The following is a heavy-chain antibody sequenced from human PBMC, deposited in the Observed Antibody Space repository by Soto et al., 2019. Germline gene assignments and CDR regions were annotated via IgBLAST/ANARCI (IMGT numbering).Heavy chain of an antibody. CDR2: INPSGGST. D-gene: IGHD1-20*01. CDR3: STDAITPAPMRGFHP. Sequence: QVQLVQSGAEVKKPGASVKVSCKTSGYTFTSYYMHWVRQAPGQGLEWMGIINPSGGSTSYAQKLPGTVTMTRATSTSTLYIELSSLRSEDTAVYYCSTDAITPAPMRGFHPWGQGTLVTVSS. CDR1: GYTFTSYY. J-gene: IGHJ5*02. V-gene: IGHV1-46*03.